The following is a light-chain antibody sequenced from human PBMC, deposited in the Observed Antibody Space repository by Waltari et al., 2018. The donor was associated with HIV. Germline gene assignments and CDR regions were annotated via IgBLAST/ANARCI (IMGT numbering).Light chain of an antibody. J-gene: IGKJ2*01. V-gene: IGKV3-15*01. CDR1: QSVSSN. CDR3: QQYNNWPLYT. Sequence: EIVLTQSPATLPASRGGRATLTCRASQSVSSNLAWYQQKPGQAPRLLIYGASTRATGIPARFSGSGSGTEFTLTISSLQSEDFAVYYCQQYNNWPLYTFGQGTKLEIK. CDR2: GAS.